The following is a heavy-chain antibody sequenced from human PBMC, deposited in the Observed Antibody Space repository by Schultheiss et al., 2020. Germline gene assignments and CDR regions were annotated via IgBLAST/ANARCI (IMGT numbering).Heavy chain of an antibody. Sequence: GGSLRLSCAASGFTFSSYAMSWVRQAPGKGLEWVSAISGSGGSTYYADSVKGRFTISRDNSKNTLYLQMNSLRAEDTAVYYCTTDSPIVLAGGWFDPWGQGTLVTVSS. D-gene: IGHD3-3*02. CDR3: TTDSPIVLAGGWFDP. V-gene: IGHV3-23*01. CDR2: ISGSGGST. J-gene: IGHJ5*02. CDR1: GFTFSSYA.